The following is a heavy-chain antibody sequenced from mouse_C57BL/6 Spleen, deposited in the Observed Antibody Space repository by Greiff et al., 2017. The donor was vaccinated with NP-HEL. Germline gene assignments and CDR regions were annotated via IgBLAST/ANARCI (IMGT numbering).Heavy chain of an antibody. D-gene: IGHD1-1*01. V-gene: IGHV1-53*01. Sequence: VKLQQPGTELVKPGASVKLSCKASGYTFTSYWMHWVKQRPGQGLEWIGNINPSNGGTNYNEKFKSKATLTVDKSSSTAYMQRSSLTSEDSPVYYCARPITTVVAPYYAMDYWGQGTSVTVSS. CDR2: INPSNGGT. CDR3: ARPITTVVAPYYAMDY. J-gene: IGHJ4*01. CDR1: GYTFTSYW.